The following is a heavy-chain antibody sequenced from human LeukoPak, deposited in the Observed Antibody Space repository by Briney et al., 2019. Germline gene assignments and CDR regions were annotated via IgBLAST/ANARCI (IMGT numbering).Heavy chain of an antibody. J-gene: IGHJ3*02. D-gene: IGHD1-26*01. CDR1: GASISSYD. CDR3: ARQGAGGRAFDI. Sequence: TTSETLSLTCAVSGASISSYDWSWIRRPPGKGLEWIGYIYYSGSANYNPSLKSRVTISVDTSKNQFSLNLSSVTAADTAVYYCARQGAGGRAFDIWGQGTMVTVSS. CDR2: IYYSGSA. V-gene: IGHV4-59*08.